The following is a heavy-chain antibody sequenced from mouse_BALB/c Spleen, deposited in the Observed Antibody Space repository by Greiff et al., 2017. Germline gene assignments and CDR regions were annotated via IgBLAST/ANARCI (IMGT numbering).Heavy chain of an antibody. D-gene: IGHD2-4*01. J-gene: IGHJ3*01. CDR1: GYTFSSYW. Sequence: QVQLQQSGAELMKPGASVKISCKATGYTFSSYWIEWVKQRPGHGLEWIGEILPGSGSTNYNEKFKGKATFTADTSSNTAYMQLSSLTSEDSAVYYCARRGYYDYDPAWFAYWGQGTLVTVSA. V-gene: IGHV1-9*01. CDR3: ARRGYYDYDPAWFAY. CDR2: ILPGSGST.